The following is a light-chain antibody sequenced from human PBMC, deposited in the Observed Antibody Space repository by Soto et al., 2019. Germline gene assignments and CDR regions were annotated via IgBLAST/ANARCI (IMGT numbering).Light chain of an antibody. CDR3: QHYNNWPPAWT. J-gene: IGKJ1*01. V-gene: IGKV3-15*01. CDR2: GAS. Sequence: EIVLTQSPGPLSLSPGERATLSCRASQSVSSTYLAWYQQKPGQAPRLLIYGASTRATGIPARFSGSGSGTEFTLTISSLQSEDFALYYCQHYNNWPPAWTFGQVTKVDI. CDR1: QSVSSTY.